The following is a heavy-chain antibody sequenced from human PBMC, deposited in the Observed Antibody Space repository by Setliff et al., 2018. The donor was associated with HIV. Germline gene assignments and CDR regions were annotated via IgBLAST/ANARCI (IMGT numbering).Heavy chain of an antibody. J-gene: IGHJ3*02. CDR3: ARGRDALDI. D-gene: IGHD1-26*01. V-gene: IGHV5-51*01. CDR2: IYPNDSEM. Sequence: PGESLKISCKGYGYNFPMYYIAWVRQMPGKGLEWMGLIYPNDSEMRYSPSFQGQVTMSVDKSINTVYLQWSGLKTSDTAIYYCARGRDALDIWGQGTMVTVSS. CDR1: GYNFPMYY.